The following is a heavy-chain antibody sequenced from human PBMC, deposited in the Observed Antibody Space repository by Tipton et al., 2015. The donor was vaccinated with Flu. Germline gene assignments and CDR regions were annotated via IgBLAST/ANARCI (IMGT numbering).Heavy chain of an antibody. CDR3: ARGMDYYYGMDV. Sequence: QLVQSGAGVKRPGASVKVSCKASGYTFSSYGFSWVRQAPGQGLEWMGWISAYNGNTYYAQKVQGRVTMTTDTSTSTAYMEVRSLRSDDTAVYYCARGMDYYYGMDVWGQGTTVTVSS. CDR2: ISAYNGNT. V-gene: IGHV1-18*01. D-gene: IGHD2-2*03. CDR1: GYTFSSYG. J-gene: IGHJ6*02.